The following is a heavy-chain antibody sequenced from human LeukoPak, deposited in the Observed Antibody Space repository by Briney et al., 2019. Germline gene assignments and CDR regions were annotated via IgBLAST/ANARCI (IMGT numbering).Heavy chain of an antibody. Sequence: ASVKVSCKASGGTFSSYAISWVRQAHGQGLEWMGGIIPIFGTANYAQKFQGRVTITADESTSTAYMELSSLRSEDTAVYYCASGRLRSSWYAPEGDYWGQGTLVTVPS. CDR1: GGTFSSYA. CDR3: ASGRLRSSWYAPEGDY. J-gene: IGHJ4*02. V-gene: IGHV1-69*13. D-gene: IGHD6-13*01. CDR2: IIPIFGTA.